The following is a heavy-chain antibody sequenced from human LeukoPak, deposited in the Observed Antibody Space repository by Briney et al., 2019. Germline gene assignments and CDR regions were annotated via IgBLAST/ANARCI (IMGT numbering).Heavy chain of an antibody. J-gene: IGHJ5*02. CDR3: AGSRYDFWSGYPKSNNWFDP. Sequence: SVKVSCKASGGTFSSYAISWVRQAPGRGLEWMGGIIPIFGTANYAQKFQGRVTITTDESTSTAYMELSSLRSEDTAVYYCAGSRYDFWSGYPKSNNWFDPWGQGTLVTVSS. CDR2: IIPIFGTA. D-gene: IGHD3-3*01. CDR1: GGTFSSYA. V-gene: IGHV1-69*05.